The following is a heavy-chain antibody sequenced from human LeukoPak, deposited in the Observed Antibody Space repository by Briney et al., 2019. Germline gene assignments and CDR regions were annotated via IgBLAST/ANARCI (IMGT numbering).Heavy chain of an antibody. Sequence: PSETLSLTCTVSGGSIFSYYFNWIRQPPGKGLEWIGYIYSNGISSYNPSLRGRGTISIATSKNQFSLRLRSVTAADTAIYYCARRAYYDSSGYYPASGYFDLWGHGTLVTVSS. D-gene: IGHD3-22*01. J-gene: IGHJ2*01. V-gene: IGHV4-4*08. CDR3: ARRAYYDSSGYYPASGYFDL. CDR1: GGSIFSYY. CDR2: IYSNGIS.